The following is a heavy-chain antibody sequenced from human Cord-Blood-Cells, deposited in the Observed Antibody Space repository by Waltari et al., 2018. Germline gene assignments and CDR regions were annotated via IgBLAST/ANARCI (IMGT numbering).Heavy chain of an antibody. D-gene: IGHD6-13*01. CDR3: AKGWYSSSWYTVDY. J-gene: IGHJ4*02. Sequence: EVQLLESGGGLVQPGGSLRLSCAASGFTFSSYAMSWVRQPPGKGLEWVSAIRGSGGSTYYADSVKGRFTISRDNSKNTLYLQMNSLRAEDTAVYYCAKGWYSSSWYTVDYWGQGTLVTVSS. V-gene: IGHV3-23*01. CDR2: IRGSGGST. CDR1: GFTFSSYA.